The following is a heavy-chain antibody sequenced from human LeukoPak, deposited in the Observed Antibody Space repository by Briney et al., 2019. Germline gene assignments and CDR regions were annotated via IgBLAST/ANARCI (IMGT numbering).Heavy chain of an antibody. CDR1: GFTFSSYW. V-gene: IGHV3-7*01. CDR2: IKQDGSEK. CDR3: ARDELDGDYHYYYGMDV. Sequence: GGSLRLSCAASGFTFSSYWMSWVRQAPGKGLEWVANIKQDGSEKYYVDSVKGRFTISRDNAKNSLYLQMNSLRAEDTAVYYCARDELDGDYHYYYGMDVWGQGTTVTVSS. D-gene: IGHD4-17*01. J-gene: IGHJ6*02.